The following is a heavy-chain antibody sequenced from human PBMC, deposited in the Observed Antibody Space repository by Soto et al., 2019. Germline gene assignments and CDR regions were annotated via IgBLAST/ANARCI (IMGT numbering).Heavy chain of an antibody. Sequence: APVKVSCKASGGTFSSYAISWVRQSPGQGLEWMGGIIPIFGTANYAQKFQGRVTITADESTSTAYMELSSLRSEDTAVYYCATNSGSSLGHAFDIWGQGTMVTVSS. CDR2: IIPIFGTA. CDR3: ATNSGSSLGHAFDI. V-gene: IGHV1-69*13. CDR1: GGTFSSYA. D-gene: IGHD1-26*01. J-gene: IGHJ3*02.